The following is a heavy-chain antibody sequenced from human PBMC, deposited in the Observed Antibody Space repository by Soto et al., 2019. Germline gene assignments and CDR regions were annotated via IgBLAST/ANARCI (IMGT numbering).Heavy chain of an antibody. D-gene: IGHD6-19*01. Sequence: SSETLSLTCTVSGGSISSGDYYWSWIRQPPGKGLEWIGYIYYSGSTYYNPSLKSRVTISVDTSKNQVSLKLSSVTAADTAVYYCARETLYSSGPRLDYWGQGTLVTVSS. CDR2: IYYSGST. CDR3: ARETLYSSGPRLDY. CDR1: GGSISSGDYY. J-gene: IGHJ4*02. V-gene: IGHV4-30-4*01.